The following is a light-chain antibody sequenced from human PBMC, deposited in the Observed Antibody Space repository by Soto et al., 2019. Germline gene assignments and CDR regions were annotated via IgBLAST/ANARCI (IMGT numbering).Light chain of an antibody. CDR2: GAS. J-gene: IGKJ1*01. CDR1: QSVRRNY. V-gene: IGKV3-20*01. CDR3: QQYCSTPPT. Sequence: EIVLTQSPVTLSLSPGERATLSCRASQSVRRNYLAWYQQKPGQAPRLIIYGASSRATDIPARFSGSGSGTDFSITISRLEPEDLAVYSCQQYCSTPPTFGQGTKVEIK.